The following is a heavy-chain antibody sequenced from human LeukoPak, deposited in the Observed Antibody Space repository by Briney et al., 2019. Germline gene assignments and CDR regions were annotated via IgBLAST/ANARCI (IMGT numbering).Heavy chain of an antibody. CDR3: AGQWELPPPMDL. CDR2: IYYSGGT. V-gene: IGHV4-59*01. J-gene: IGHJ6*03. CDR1: GGSISSYY. Sequence: PSETLSLTCTVSGGSISSYYWSWIRQPPGKGLEWIGYIYYSGGTNYNPSLKSRVTISVDTSKNQFSLKLSSVTAADTAVYYCAGQWELPPPMDLWGKRTTGTVFS. D-gene: IGHD1-26*01.